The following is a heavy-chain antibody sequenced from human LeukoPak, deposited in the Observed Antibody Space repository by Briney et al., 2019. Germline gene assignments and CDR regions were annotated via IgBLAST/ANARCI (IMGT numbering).Heavy chain of an antibody. J-gene: IGHJ4*02. CDR2: INPSGGST. V-gene: IGHV1-46*01. Sequence: ASVKVSCKASGYTFTSYYMHWVRQAPGQGLEWMGIINPSGGSTRNAQIFQGRVTMTRDTSTNTVYMELSSLRSEDTAVYYCASGDYSSSRRFDYWGQGTLVTVSS. CDR1: GYTFTSYY. CDR3: ASGDYSSSRRFDY. D-gene: IGHD6-13*01.